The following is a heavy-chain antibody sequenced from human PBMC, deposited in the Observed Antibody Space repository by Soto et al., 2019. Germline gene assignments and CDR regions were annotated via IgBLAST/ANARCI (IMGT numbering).Heavy chain of an antibody. J-gene: IGHJ4*02. CDR1: GFTVSSYA. CDR3: AKARFIGFYRDVFDY. D-gene: IGHD4-17*01. V-gene: IGHV3-23*01. Sequence: PGGSLRLSCAASGFTVSSYAMNWVRQAPGKGLEWVSAISGSGGSTYYADSVKGRFTISRDNSKNTLYLQMNSLRAEDTAVYYCAKARFIGFYRDVFDYWGQGTLVTVSS. CDR2: ISGSGGST.